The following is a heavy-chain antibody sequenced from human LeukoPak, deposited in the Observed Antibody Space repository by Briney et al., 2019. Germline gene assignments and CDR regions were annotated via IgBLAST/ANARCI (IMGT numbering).Heavy chain of an antibody. J-gene: IGHJ4*02. CDR3: AKMGPGSSWDKRGYFDY. CDR1: GFTFSDYY. V-gene: IGHV3-11*01. D-gene: IGHD6-13*01. CDR2: ISSSGSTI. Sequence: PGGSLRLSCAASGFTFSDYYMSWIRQAPGKGLEWVSYISSSGSTIYYADSVKGRFTISRDNSKNTLYLQMNSLRAEDTAVYYCAKMGPGSSWDKRGYFDYWGQGTLVTVSS.